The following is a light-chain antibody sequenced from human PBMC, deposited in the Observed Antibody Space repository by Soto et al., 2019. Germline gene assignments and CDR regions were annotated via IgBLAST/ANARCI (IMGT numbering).Light chain of an antibody. CDR3: QQSFSPLLT. V-gene: IGKV1-39*01. Sequence: DIQMTQSPSSVSASVGDRVTITCRASQTLNNYLTWFQQKPGKAPKVLIYAASTLQSGVPSRFSGSGSGAEFTLPISSLQPEDFGTYYCQQSFSPLLTFGGGTKVDI. CDR2: AAS. CDR1: QTLNNY. J-gene: IGKJ4*01.